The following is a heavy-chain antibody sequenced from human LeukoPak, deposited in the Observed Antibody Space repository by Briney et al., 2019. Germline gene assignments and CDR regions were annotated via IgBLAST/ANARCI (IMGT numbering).Heavy chain of an antibody. CDR1: GFTFSIYA. Sequence: GSLRLSCAASGFTFSIYAMSWVRQAPGKGLQWVSSITSRGESTWYVDSVKGRFTITRDNSENTLYLQMHSLRAEDTAVYYCARDRPNYYGSDGHYYRRDGDYWGRGTLVSVSS. V-gene: IGHV3-23*01. CDR2: ITSRGEST. CDR3: ARDRPNYYGSDGHYYRRDGDY. D-gene: IGHD3-22*01. J-gene: IGHJ4*02.